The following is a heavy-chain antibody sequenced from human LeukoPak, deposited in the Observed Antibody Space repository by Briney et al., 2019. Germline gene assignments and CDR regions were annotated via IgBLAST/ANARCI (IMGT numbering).Heavy chain of an antibody. CDR3: AELGITMIGGV. CDR1: GFTFSSYW. D-gene: IGHD3-10*02. CDR2: IKLDGSEK. J-gene: IGHJ6*04. Sequence: GGSLRLSCAASGFTFSSYWMSWVRQAPGKGLEWVANIKLDGSEKYYVDSVKGRFTISRDNAKNSLYLQMNSLRAEDTAVYYCAELGITMIGGVWGKGTTVTISS. V-gene: IGHV3-7*01.